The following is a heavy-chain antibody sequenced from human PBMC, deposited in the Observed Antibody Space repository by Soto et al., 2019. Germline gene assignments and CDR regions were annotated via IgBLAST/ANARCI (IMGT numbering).Heavy chain of an antibody. D-gene: IGHD3-3*01. J-gene: IGHJ4*01. CDR3: ARLQTIVGIINVFDN. V-gene: IGHV4-31*11. CDR1: GGSINTAGYY. CDR2: IYYSWST. Sequence: SETLSLTCAVSGGSINTAGYYWSWLRQHPGQGLERIGNIYYSWSTNYNPSLKSRVTISIDTSKNHFYLNPSTVTDADPAVYYCARLQTIVGIINVFDNLSHGTQFTVS.